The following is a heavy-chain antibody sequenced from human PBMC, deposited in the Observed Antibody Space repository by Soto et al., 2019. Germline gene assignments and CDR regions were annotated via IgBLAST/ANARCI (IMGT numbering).Heavy chain of an antibody. CDR2: IYWDDDR. D-gene: IGHD2-21*02. J-gene: IGHJ6*02. V-gene: IGHV2-5*02. Sequence: QITLKESGPTLVKPTQTLTLTCTFSGFSLSTTGVGVGWIRQPPGKALEWLALIYWDDDRRYNPSLKSRFTITKDPSKNQVVLTMTNMDPVDTATYYCVQSRCGGDCLQSYSSHSYYGLDVWGQGTTVTVSS. CDR3: VQSRCGGDCLQSYSSHSYYGLDV. CDR1: GFSLSTTGVG.